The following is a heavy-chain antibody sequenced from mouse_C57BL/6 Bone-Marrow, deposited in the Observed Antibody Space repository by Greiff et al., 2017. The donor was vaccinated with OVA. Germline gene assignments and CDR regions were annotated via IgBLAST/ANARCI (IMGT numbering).Heavy chain of an antibody. D-gene: IGHD4-1*01. CDR3: ARGTGPLYYAMDY. CDR2: ISYDGSN. Sequence: EVQLQQSGPGLVKPSQSLSLTCSVTGYSITSGYYWNWIRQFPGNKLEWMGYISYDGSNNYNPSLKNRISITRDTSKNQFFLKLNSVTTEDTATYYCARGTGPLYYAMDYWGQGTSVTVSS. J-gene: IGHJ4*01. CDR1: GYSITSGYY. V-gene: IGHV3-6*01.